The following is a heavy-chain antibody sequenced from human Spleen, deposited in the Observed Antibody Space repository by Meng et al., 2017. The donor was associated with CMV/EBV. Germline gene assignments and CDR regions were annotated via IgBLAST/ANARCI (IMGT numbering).Heavy chain of an antibody. CDR1: GFSLTSPGAR. V-gene: IGHV2-5*01. Sequence: FSGFSLTSPGARVGWLRQPPGKAPEWLALFSWNNDKRYSPSLKGRLTITKDTSNHHVVLTMTDMDPVDTATYYCAHGWFGELLLGFGHWGQGILVTVSS. CDR2: FSWNNDK. D-gene: IGHD3-10*01. J-gene: IGHJ4*02. CDR3: AHGWFGELLLGFGH.